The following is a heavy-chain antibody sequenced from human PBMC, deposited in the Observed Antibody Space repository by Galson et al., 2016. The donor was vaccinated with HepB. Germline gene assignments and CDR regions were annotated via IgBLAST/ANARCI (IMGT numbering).Heavy chain of an antibody. Sequence: SLRLSCAASGFSFYNSAMTWVRQVPGKGLEWVATITGGGGGTFYTGSVRGRFTIFRDTSKNTLYLQMNSLRVDDTAVYSCAKGRDAGRVDWFDPWGQGTLVTVSP. CDR1: GFSFYNSA. V-gene: IGHV3-23*01. CDR3: AKGRDAGRVDWFDP. D-gene: IGHD2-8*02. J-gene: IGHJ5*02. CDR2: ITGGGGGT.